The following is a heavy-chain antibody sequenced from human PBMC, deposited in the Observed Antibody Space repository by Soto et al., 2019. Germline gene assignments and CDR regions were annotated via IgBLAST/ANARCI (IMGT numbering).Heavy chain of an antibody. CDR2: VNHSGST. V-gene: IGHV4-34*01. J-gene: IGHJ6*02. CDR1: GGSFSGDY. CDR3: ARKCLPYDGSGRPDGMDV. Sequence: QVQLQQWGAGLLKPSETLSLTCGVYGGSFSGDYWSWIRQPPGKVLEWIGEVNHSGSTNYNPSLKRRATISAHSSHNQFSLKLSAVTAASTALSYCARKCLPYDGSGRPDGMDVWGQGTTVPVSS. D-gene: IGHD3-10*01.